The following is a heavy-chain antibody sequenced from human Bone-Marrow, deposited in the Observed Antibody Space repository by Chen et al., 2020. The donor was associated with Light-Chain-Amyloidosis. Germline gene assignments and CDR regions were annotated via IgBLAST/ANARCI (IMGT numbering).Heavy chain of an antibody. D-gene: IGHD3-10*01. CDR3: AKDSEIRGLIYAMNV. CDR2: INPDTGGT. V-gene: IGHV1-2*04. CDR1: GYTFTDFY. J-gene: IGHJ6*02. Sequence: QVQMVQSGAEVKEPGASIKVSCKTSGYTFTDFYIHWVRQAPGQGLGWMAWINPDTGGTRYAQKFQGWITVTRETSTRTVYMDLSRLRSGDTAVYYCAKDSEIRGLIYAMNVWGQGTTVNVSS.